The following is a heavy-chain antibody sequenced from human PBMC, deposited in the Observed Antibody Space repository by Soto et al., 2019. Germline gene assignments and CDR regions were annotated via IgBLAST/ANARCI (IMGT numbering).Heavy chain of an antibody. CDR3: VKDRYVDY. V-gene: IGHV3-64D*06. CDR1: GFAFSNYA. CDR2: ISSNGGST. J-gene: IGHJ4*02. Sequence: LRLSSSVFGFAFSNYAMHWVRQAPGKGLQYVSSISSNGGSTYYADSVKGRFTISRDNSKNTLYLQMSSLRLEDTAVYYCVKDRYVDYWGQGSLVTVSS.